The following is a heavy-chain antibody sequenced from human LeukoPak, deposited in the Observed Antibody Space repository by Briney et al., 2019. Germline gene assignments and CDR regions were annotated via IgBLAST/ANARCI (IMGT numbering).Heavy chain of an antibody. CDR3: ARRDGYNSYYFDY. CDR1: GGSISSYY. Sequence: SETLSLTCTVPGGSISSYYWSWIRQPPGKGLEWIGYIYYSGSTKYNPSLKSRVTISVDTSKNQFSLKLSSVTAADTAVYYCARRDGYNSYYFDYWGQGTLVTVSS. CDR2: IYYSGST. V-gene: IGHV4-59*08. J-gene: IGHJ4*02. D-gene: IGHD5-24*01.